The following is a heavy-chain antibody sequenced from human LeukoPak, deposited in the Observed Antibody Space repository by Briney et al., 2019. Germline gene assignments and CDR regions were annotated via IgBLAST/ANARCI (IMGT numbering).Heavy chain of an antibody. CDR2: ISSSGSTI. CDR1: GFTFSSYS. Sequence: PGGSLRLSCAASGFTFSSYSMNWVRQAPGKGLEWVSYISSSGSTIYYADSVKGRFTISRDNSKNTLYLQMNSLRAEDTAVYYCAKDSAYYYDSSGYYTQGVYFDYWGQGTLVTVSS. CDR3: AKDSAYYYDSSGYYTQGVYFDY. J-gene: IGHJ4*02. V-gene: IGHV3-48*01. D-gene: IGHD3-22*01.